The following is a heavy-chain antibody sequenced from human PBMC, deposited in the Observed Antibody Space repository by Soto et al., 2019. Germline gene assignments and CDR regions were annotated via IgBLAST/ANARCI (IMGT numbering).Heavy chain of an antibody. Sequence: ASVKVSCKASGYTFTSYAMHWVRQAPGQRLEWMGWINAGNGNTKYSQKFQGRVTITRDTSASTAYMELSSLRSEDTAVYYCARSQGYSGSSFSYWGQGTLVTVSS. J-gene: IGHJ4*02. CDR2: INAGNGNT. D-gene: IGHD1-26*01. CDR3: ARSQGYSGSSFSY. V-gene: IGHV1-3*01. CDR1: GYTFTSYA.